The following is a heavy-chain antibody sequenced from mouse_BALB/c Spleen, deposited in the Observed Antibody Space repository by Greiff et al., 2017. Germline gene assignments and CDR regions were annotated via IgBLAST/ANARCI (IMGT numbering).Heavy chain of an antibody. Sequence: EVMLVESGGGLVQPGGSRKLSCAASGFTFSSFGMHWVRQAPEKGLEWVAYISSGSSTIYYADTVKGRFTISRDNPKNTLFLQMTSLRSEDTAMYYCARSIYYYGSSGDFDYWGQGTTLTVSS. V-gene: IGHV5-17*02. D-gene: IGHD1-1*01. CDR2: ISSGSSTI. CDR3: ARSIYYYGSSGDFDY. J-gene: IGHJ2*01. CDR1: GFTFSSFG.